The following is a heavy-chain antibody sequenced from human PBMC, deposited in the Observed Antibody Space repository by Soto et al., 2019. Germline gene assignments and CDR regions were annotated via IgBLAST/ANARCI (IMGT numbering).Heavy chain of an antibody. CDR3: ARGQRFPDWFDP. CDR1: GGSMSSYY. Sequence: SETLSLTCTVSGGSMSSYYWTWIRQPAGKGLEWIGRVYSSGGTHYNPSLKSRVTISLDTSKNQFSLRLLSVTDADTAVYYCARGQRFPDWFDPWGQGTLVTVSS. V-gene: IGHV4-4*07. D-gene: IGHD3-3*01. CDR2: VYSSGGT. J-gene: IGHJ5*02.